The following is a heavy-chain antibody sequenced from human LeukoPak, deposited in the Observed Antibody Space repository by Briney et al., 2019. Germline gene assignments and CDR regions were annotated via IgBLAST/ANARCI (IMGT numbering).Heavy chain of an antibody. Sequence: GRSLRLSCATSGFTFSNCGIHWVRQAPGKGLEWVAVMWYDGTNKYYADSVKGRFTISRDNAKNSLYLQMNSLRAGDTAVYYCARYESSAYYGMDVWGQGTTVTVSS. D-gene: IGHD3-22*01. CDR2: MWYDGTNK. V-gene: IGHV3-33*01. CDR1: GFTFSNCG. CDR3: ARYESSAYYGMDV. J-gene: IGHJ6*02.